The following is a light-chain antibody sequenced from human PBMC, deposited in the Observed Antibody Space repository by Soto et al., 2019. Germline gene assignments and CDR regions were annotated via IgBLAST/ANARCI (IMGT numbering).Light chain of an antibody. V-gene: IGKV3-15*01. J-gene: IGKJ3*01. CDR1: QSLRSS. CDR3: QQYGSSPGLIT. CDR2: DAS. Sequence: ETMMTQSPDTLSVSLGERATLSCRASQSLRSSLAWYQQKPGQAPRLLIYDASTRATGIPARFSGSGSGTEFTLTISSLQSEDFAVYYCQQYGSSPGLITFGPGTKVDI.